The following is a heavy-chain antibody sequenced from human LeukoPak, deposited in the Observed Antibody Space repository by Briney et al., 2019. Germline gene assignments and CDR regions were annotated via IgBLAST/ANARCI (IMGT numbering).Heavy chain of an antibody. CDR2: ICPDGTVT. J-gene: IGHJ4*02. V-gene: IGHV3-74*01. Sequence: GGSLRLSCAASGFTFSTYCMHWVRQAPGKGPMWVSRICPDGTVTNYADSVKARFIISRDNARNTVYLQMNSLRVEDTAVYYCVRDFRSVDYWGQGTLVTVSS. CDR3: VRDFRSVDY. CDR1: GFTFSTYC.